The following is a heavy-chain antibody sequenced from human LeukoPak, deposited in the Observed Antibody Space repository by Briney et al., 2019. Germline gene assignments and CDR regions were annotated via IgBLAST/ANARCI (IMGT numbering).Heavy chain of an antibody. J-gene: IGHJ4*02. D-gene: IGHD3-22*01. CDR1: GGTFSSYA. Sequence: GASVKVSCTASGGTFSSYAISWVRQAPGQGLEWMGRIIPILGIANYARKFQGRVTITADKSTSTAYMELSSLRSEDTAVYYCASYYDSSGYRTRPLDYWGQGTLVTVSS. V-gene: IGHV1-69*04. CDR2: IIPILGIA. CDR3: ASYYDSSGYRTRPLDY.